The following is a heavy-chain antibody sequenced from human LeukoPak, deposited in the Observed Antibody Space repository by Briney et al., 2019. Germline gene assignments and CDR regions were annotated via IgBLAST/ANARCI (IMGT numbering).Heavy chain of an antibody. CDR2: THHRGNT. D-gene: IGHD2-21*02. CDR3: AGQFCGRDCSGPGAFDY. CDR1: GVSIDDYF. Sequence: PSEALSLTCTVSGVSIDDYFWNWIRQTPGKGLEWIGYTHHRGNTNYNSSLASRVTISLDASKDQFSLRLTSVTAADTAVYFCAGQFCGRDCSGPGAFDYWGQGTMVAVPS. J-gene: IGHJ3*01. V-gene: IGHV4-59*08.